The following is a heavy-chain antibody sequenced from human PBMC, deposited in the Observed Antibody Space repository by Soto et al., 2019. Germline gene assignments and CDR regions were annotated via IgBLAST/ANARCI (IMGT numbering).Heavy chain of an antibody. CDR1: GYSISCGSY. CDR2: IYHGGTT. Sequence: SETLYLTCTVSGYSISCGSYWAWIRQPPGKGPEWIASIYHGGTTFYNPSLKSRITISVDTSNNQFSLKLTSVTAADTAVYYCARVHVMVVAGSTFDYWGHGTLVTVSS. D-gene: IGHD6-19*01. J-gene: IGHJ4*01. V-gene: IGHV4-38-2*02. CDR3: ARVHVMVVAGSTFDY.